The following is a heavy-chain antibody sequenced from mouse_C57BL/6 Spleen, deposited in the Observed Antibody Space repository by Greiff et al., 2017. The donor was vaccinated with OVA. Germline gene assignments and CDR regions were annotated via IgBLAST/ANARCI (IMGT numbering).Heavy chain of an antibody. Sequence: EVMLVESGGGLVKPGGSLKLSCAASGFTFSSYAMSWVRQTPEKRLEWVATISDGGSYTYYPDNVKGRFTISRDNAKNNLYLQMSHLKSEDTAMFYCARGYYGSSYGYFDVWGTGTTVTVSS. CDR2: ISDGGSYT. CDR1: GFTFSSYA. J-gene: IGHJ1*03. V-gene: IGHV5-4*03. CDR3: ARGYYGSSYGYFDV. D-gene: IGHD1-1*01.